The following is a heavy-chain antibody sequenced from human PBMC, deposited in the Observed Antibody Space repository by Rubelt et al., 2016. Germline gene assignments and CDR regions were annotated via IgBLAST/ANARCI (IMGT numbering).Heavy chain of an antibody. CDR2: IYHSGST. V-gene: IGHV4-38-2*02. CDR3: ASSNDYVWGSPDS. Sequence: QVQLQESGPGLVKPSETLSLTCTVSGYSISSGYYWGWIRQPPGKGLGWIGEIYHSGSTNYNPSLTSRVTISVDNSKNQFALKLSSVTAADTAVYYCASSNDYVWGSPDSWGQGTLVTVSS. CDR1: GYSISSGYY. J-gene: IGHJ4*02. D-gene: IGHD3-16*01.